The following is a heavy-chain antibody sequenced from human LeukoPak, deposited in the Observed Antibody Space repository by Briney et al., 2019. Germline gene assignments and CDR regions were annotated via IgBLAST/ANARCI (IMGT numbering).Heavy chain of an antibody. Sequence: SETLSLTCAVSGGSMTNYYWAWIRQPPGKGLEWIGYIYYSGSTNYTPPLKSRLTISVDTSKNQFSLRLSSVTAADTAVYYCARLRGNYFPDYWGQGTLVTVSS. D-gene: IGHD4-11*01. V-gene: IGHV4-59*01. J-gene: IGHJ4*02. CDR1: GGSMTNYY. CDR2: IYYSGST. CDR3: ARLRGNYFPDY.